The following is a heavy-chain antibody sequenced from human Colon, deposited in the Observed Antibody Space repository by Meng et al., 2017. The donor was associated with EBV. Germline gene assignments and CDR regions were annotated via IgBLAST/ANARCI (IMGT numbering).Heavy chain of an antibody. CDR3: ARTFGYCSNNNCPRTLGY. J-gene: IGHJ4*02. Sequence: QVQLPQWGAGLLKPSETLSLTCGVSGGSLSGYYWSWIRHFPGRTLEFIGDINHSGSANYNPSLRSRVTISVDTSKNQIFLNLHSVTAADTAVYHCARTFGYCSNNNCPRTLGYWGQGTLVTVSS. CDR2: INHSGSA. CDR1: GGSLSGYY. V-gene: IGHV4-34*02. D-gene: IGHD2-2*03.